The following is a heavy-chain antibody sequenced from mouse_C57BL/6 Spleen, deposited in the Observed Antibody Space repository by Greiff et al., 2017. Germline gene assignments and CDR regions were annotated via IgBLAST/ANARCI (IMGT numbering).Heavy chain of an antibody. CDR2: INPGRGGT. D-gene: IGHD2-5*01. CDR3: ARSWSNYVFFAS. J-gene: IGHJ2*01. CDR1: GYAFTNYL. V-gene: IGHV1-54*01. Sequence: QVQLQQSGAELVRPGTSVKVSCKASGYAFTNYLIEWVKQRPGQGLAWIGVINPGRGGTNYNEKVKGKATLTAVKSSSTAYLQLISLTSEDSAVYFCARSWSNYVFFASGGQGTTLTVSS.